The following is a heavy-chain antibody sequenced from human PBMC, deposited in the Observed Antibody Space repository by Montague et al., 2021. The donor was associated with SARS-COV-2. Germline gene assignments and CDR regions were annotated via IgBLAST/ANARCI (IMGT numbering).Heavy chain of an antibody. CDR3: ARDRHIASGPSDGDFDP. CDR2: IYHSGTT. D-gene: IGHD6-6*01. Sequence: SETLSLTCAVSGGSISRYYWSWIRQPPGKGLEWIGDIYHSGTTNYNPSLKSRVTISVDTSKNQFSLKLSSVTAADTAVYYCARDRHIASGPSDGDFDPWGHGTLVTVSS. V-gene: IGHV4-34*01. CDR1: GGSISRYY. J-gene: IGHJ2*01.